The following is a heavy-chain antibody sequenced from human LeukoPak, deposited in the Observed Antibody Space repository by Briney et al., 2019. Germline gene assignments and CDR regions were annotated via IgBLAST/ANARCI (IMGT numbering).Heavy chain of an antibody. CDR3: ARGLPGTTITGSFDY. D-gene: IGHD5-24*01. CDR2: ISPNSGGT. J-gene: IGHJ4*02. CDR1: GYTFTGYY. Sequence: ASVKVSCKASGYTFTGYYVHWVRQAPGQGLEWMGWISPNSGGTNYAQKFQGRVTVTRDTSISTAYMALSSLRPDDTAVYYCARGLPGTTITGSFDYWGQGTLVTVSS. V-gene: IGHV1-2*02.